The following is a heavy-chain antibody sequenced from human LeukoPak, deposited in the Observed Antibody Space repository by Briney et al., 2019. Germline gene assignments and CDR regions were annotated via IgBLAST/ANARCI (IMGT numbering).Heavy chain of an antibody. CDR1: GYIFTSYY. J-gene: IGHJ5*02. CDR3: ARDQMSDGYNEWNWFDP. CDR2: INPNSGGT. D-gene: IGHD5-24*01. Sequence: GASVKVSCKASGYIFTSYYMHWVLQAPGQVLEWMGWINPNSGGTNYTQKFQGRVTMTRDTSISTAYMELSRLRSDDTAVYYCARDQMSDGYNEWNWFDPWGQGTLVTVSS. V-gene: IGHV1-2*02.